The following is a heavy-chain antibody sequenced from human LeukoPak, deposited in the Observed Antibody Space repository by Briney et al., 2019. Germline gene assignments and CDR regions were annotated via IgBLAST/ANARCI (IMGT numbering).Heavy chain of an antibody. CDR2: IGIDSGNT. D-gene: IGHD5-24*01. Sequence: GGALRLSGAACGFRFRDYSRSWVRQAPGKGLEWISYIGIDSGNTNYADSVKGRFTISGDKAKNSLYLQMNSLRVEDTAVYYCARDYKYAFDNWGQGTLVTVSS. J-gene: IGHJ4*02. CDR3: ARDYKYAFDN. CDR1: GFRFRDYS. V-gene: IGHV3-11*06.